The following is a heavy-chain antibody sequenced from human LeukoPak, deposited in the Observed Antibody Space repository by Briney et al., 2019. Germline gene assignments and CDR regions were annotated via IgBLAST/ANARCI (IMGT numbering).Heavy chain of an antibody. D-gene: IGHD6-13*01. CDR1: GGSFSGYY. J-gene: IGHJ4*02. V-gene: IGHV4-34*01. CDR3: ARGRGTASH. CDR2: INHSGST. Sequence: PSETLSLTCAVYGGSFSGYYWSWIRQPPGKGLEWTGEINHSGSTNYNPSLKSRVTISVDTSKNQFSLKLSSVTAADTAVYYCARGRGTASHWGQGTLVTVSS.